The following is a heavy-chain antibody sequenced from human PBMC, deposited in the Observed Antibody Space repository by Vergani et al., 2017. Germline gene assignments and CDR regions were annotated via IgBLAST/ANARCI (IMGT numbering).Heavy chain of an antibody. D-gene: IGHD1-26*01. Sequence: QVQLVQSGAEVKKPGASVKVSCKASGYTFTNYAMHWVRQAPGQRLEWMGWINAGNGNTKYSQKFQGRVTITRDTSASTAYMELSSLRTEDTAVYYCASSWDFALYFDYWGQGTLVTVSS. CDR3: ASSWDFALYFDY. J-gene: IGHJ4*02. V-gene: IGHV1-3*01. CDR2: INAGNGNT. CDR1: GYTFTNYA.